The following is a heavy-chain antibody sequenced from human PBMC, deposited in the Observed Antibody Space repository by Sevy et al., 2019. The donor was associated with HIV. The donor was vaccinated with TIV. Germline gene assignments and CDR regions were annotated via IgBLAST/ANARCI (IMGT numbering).Heavy chain of an antibody. J-gene: IGHJ4*02. V-gene: IGHV3-23*01. D-gene: IGHD6-19*01. CDR1: GFTFSNYA. Sequence: GGSLRLSCAASGFTFSNYAMSWVRQAPGKGLEWVSSVGISGPNTYYADSVKGRFPISRDNSKNTMYLQMNSLRAEDTAVYYCAKEWTQLSDWYGELDYWGQGSLVTVSS. CDR3: AKEWTQLSDWYGELDY. CDR2: VGISGPNT.